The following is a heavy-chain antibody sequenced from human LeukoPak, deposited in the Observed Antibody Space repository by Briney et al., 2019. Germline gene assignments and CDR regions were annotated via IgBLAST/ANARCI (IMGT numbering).Heavy chain of an antibody. CDR3: ARAYGGNYYDFDY. V-gene: IGHV1-2*02. CDR2: ISPNSGST. D-gene: IGHD4-23*01. J-gene: IGHJ4*02. Sequence: ASVKLSCKASGYSFTCNYMHWVRQAPGQGPEWMGWISPNSGSTNYAQKFPGRVTMTRSTSISTAYMELSRMRSDDTAVYYCARAYGGNYYDFDYWGQGTLVTVSS. CDR1: GYSFTCNY.